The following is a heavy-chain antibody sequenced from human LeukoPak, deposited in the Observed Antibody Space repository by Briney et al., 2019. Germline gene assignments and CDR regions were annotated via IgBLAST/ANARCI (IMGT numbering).Heavy chain of an antibody. Sequence: GGSLRLSCAASGFTFRSHWMHWVRQTPGKGLVWVSRISSDGSSTTYAGSVKGRFTISRDNAKNTLYLQMNNLRAEDTAMYYCARDQRVTGRPDIDYWGQGTLVIVSS. D-gene: IGHD6-6*01. CDR3: ARDQRVTGRPDIDY. CDR2: ISSDGSST. J-gene: IGHJ4*02. V-gene: IGHV3-74*03. CDR1: GFTFRSHW.